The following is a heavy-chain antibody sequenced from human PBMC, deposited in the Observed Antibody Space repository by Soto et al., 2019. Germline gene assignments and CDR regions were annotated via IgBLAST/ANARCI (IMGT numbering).Heavy chain of an antibody. V-gene: IGHV3-30*03. Sequence: QVQLVESGGGVVQPGRSLRLSCAASGFTFSIYGMHWVRHAPGKGLEWVAMISFDGSEKYYTDSVKGRFHIFRDSSKNTMYLQMDSLRVEDTAVYYCARDRRLYYSDAFDIWGQGTTVTVSS. CDR1: GFTFSIYG. CDR3: ARDRRLYYSDAFDI. D-gene: IGHD1-26*01. CDR2: ISFDGSEK. J-gene: IGHJ3*02.